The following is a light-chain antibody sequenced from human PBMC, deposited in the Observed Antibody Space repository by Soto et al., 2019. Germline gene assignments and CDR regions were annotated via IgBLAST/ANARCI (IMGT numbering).Light chain of an antibody. Sequence: EIVLTQSPGTLSLSPGERATLSCRASQGVTTAYLAWYQHKPGQAPRLLIYGASYRATGIPDRFSGSGSGTDFTLTISRLEPEDFAVYYCQQYNRSPYTFGQGSKLE. V-gene: IGKV3-20*01. CDR3: QQYNRSPYT. J-gene: IGKJ2*01. CDR2: GAS. CDR1: QGVTTAY.